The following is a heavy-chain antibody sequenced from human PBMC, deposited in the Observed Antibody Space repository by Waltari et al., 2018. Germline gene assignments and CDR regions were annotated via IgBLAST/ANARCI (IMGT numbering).Heavy chain of an antibody. Sequence: QVQLQQWGAGLLKPSETLSLTCAVYGGSFSGYYWSWIRQPPGKGLEWIGEINHSGSTNYNPSLKNRVTISVDTSKNQFSLKLSSVTAADTAVYYCARAHPHSDYDFWSGNYYYYGMDVWGQGTTVTVSS. D-gene: IGHD3-3*01. V-gene: IGHV4-34*01. CDR2: INHSGST. CDR1: GGSFSGYY. J-gene: IGHJ6*02. CDR3: ARAHPHSDYDFWSGNYYYYGMDV.